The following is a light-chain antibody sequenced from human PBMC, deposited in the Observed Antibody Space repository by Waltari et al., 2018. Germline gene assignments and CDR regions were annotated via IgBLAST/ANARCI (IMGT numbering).Light chain of an antibody. V-gene: IGKV3-20*01. CDR2: RAS. J-gene: IGKJ1*01. Sequence: EIVLTQSPGTASLSPGERVTLSCRASQTVGSSSLAWYQQKPGQAPRLVIYRASRRATGFPDRFSGSGSGTEFSLTSSRLEPEDFAVYYCQQHGTLPATFGQGTKVEIK. CDR1: QTVGSSS. CDR3: QQHGTLPAT.